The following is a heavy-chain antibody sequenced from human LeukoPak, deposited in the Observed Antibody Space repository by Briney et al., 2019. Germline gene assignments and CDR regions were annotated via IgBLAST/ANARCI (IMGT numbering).Heavy chain of an antibody. CDR1: GGSISSYY. CDR2: IYYSGRT. J-gene: IGHJ4*02. CDR3: ARSSPSSSGWYGVCY. Sequence: KPSQTLSLTCTVSGGSISSYYWRWIRQPPGKGLEWIGYIYYSGRTKYNPSRKNRVTISVDTSNNQLSLKLSSATAADTAVYYRARSSPSSSGWYGVCYWGQGTLVTVSS. V-gene: IGHV4-59*01. D-gene: IGHD6-19*01.